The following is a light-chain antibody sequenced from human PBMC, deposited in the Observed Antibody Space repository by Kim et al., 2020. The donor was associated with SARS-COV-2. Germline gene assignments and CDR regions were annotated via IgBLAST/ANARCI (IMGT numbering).Light chain of an antibody. Sequence: QTAALATTGNKNNATNRRAAGLRTPRGHPPTLRSYTTNHRPPAPSERFSAAGSGNTASRTITGLQPEDEADYYCSAWDSSLNAWVFGGGTKLTVL. V-gene: IGLV10-54*01. CDR3: SAWDSSLNAWV. CDR2: TTN. J-gene: IGLJ3*02. CDR1: KNNATNRR.